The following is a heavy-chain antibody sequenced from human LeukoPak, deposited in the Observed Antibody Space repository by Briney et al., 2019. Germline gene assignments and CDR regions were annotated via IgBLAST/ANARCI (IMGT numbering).Heavy chain of an antibody. CDR3: ARDSRQWVEQLPYGWFDP. Sequence: GGSLRLSCAASGFTFSSYAMSWVRQAPGKGLEWVSYISSSGSYIYYADSVKGRFTISRDKNSLYLQMDSLRAEDTAVYYCARDSRQWVEQLPYGWFDPWGQGTLVTVSP. CDR1: GFTFSSYA. V-gene: IGHV3-21*01. CDR2: ISSSGSYI. J-gene: IGHJ5*02. D-gene: IGHD1-26*01.